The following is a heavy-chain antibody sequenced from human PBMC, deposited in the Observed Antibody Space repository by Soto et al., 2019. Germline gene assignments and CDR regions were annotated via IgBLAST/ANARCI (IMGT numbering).Heavy chain of an antibody. CDR3: TRDVDTAMVYYYYGMDV. CDR1: GFTFGDYA. V-gene: IGHV3-49*04. J-gene: IGHJ6*02. Sequence: PGGSLRLSCTASGFTFGDYAMSWVRQAPGKGLEWVGFIRSKAYGGTTEYAASVKGRFTISRDDSKSIAYLQMNSLKTEDTAVYYCTRDVDTAMVYYYYGMDVWGQGTTVTV. CDR2: IRSKAYGGTT. D-gene: IGHD5-18*01.